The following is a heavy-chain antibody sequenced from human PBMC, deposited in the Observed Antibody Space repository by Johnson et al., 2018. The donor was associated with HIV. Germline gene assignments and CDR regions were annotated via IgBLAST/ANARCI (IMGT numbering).Heavy chain of an antibody. J-gene: IGHJ3*01. CDR2: IYSGGST. Sequence: VQLVESGGGVVQPATSLRLSCAASGFTVSSNYMSWVRQAPGKGLEWVSVIYSGGSTSYGDSVKGRVTTSRDGSKNTVELHMNSLRAEDTAVYYCVRAMQGAFDLWGQGTMVTVS. V-gene: IGHV3-66*01. CDR1: GFTVSSNY. CDR3: VRAMQGAFDL.